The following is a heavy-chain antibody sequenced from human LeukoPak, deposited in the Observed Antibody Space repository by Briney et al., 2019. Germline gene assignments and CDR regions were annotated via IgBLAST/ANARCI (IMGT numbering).Heavy chain of an antibody. CDR3: ARDQSPDLRGCLNAFDI. Sequence: TGGSLRLSCAAFGFTFSSYSMNWVRQAPGKGLEWVSSISSSSSYIYYADSVKGRFTISRDNAKNSLYLQMNSLRAEDTAVYYCARDQSPDLRGCLNAFDIWGQGTMVTVSS. CDR1: GFTFSSYS. D-gene: IGHD1-14*01. V-gene: IGHV3-21*01. CDR2: ISSSSSYI. J-gene: IGHJ3*02.